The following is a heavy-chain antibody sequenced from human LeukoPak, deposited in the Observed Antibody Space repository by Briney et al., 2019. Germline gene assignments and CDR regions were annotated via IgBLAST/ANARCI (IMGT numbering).Heavy chain of an antibody. CDR1: GGSFSGYY. CDR2: INHSGST. Sequence: SETLSLTCAVYGGSFSGYYWSWIRQPPGKGLEWIGEINHSGSTNYNPSLKSRVTISVDTSKNQFSLKLSSVTAADTAVYHCARHGGSSWYHFPPGRFFDYWGQGTLVTVSS. D-gene: IGHD6-13*01. V-gene: IGHV4-34*01. J-gene: IGHJ4*02. CDR3: ARHGGSSWYHFPPGRFFDY.